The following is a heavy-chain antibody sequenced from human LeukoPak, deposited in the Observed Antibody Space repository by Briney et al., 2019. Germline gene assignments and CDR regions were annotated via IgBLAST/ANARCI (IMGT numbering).Heavy chain of an antibody. CDR3: VRDWEWKAARNLFDP. D-gene: IGHD6-6*01. J-gene: IGHJ5*02. Sequence: ASVKVSCKASDYTFSSYGISWVRQAPGQGLEWMGWISAYNGKTNYAQKFQGRVTMSTDTSTSTAYMELRSLRPEDTAVYYCVRDWEWKAARNLFDPWGQGTRVTVSS. CDR2: ISAYNGKT. V-gene: IGHV1-18*01. CDR1: DYTFSSYG.